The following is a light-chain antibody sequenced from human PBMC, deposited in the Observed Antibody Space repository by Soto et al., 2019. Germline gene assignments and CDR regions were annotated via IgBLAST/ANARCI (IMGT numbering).Light chain of an antibody. V-gene: IGKV1-5*01. Sequence: DIQMTQSPSSLSASVGDRVTITCRASQSISSWLAWYQQKPGKAPKLLIYDASSLESGVPSRFSGSGSGTEFTLTISSLQPDDFATYYCQQYNEYWTFGQGTKAESK. CDR2: DAS. CDR3: QQYNEYWT. CDR1: QSISSW. J-gene: IGKJ1*01.